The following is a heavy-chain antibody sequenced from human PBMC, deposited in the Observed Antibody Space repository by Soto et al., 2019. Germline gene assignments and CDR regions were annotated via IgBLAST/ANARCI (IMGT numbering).Heavy chain of an antibody. J-gene: IGHJ5*02. V-gene: IGHV2-70*01. CDR1: GFSLNTSGMC. Sequence: GPTLVNPTQTLTLACSFSGFSLNTSGMCVSWIRQPPGRALEWLALLDWDDDKYYNTSLQTRLTLSKDASKNQVVLTMTNMDPADTAMYYCARYTKSSGFDPWGQGTLVTVSS. D-gene: IGHD2-8*01. CDR2: LDWDDDK. CDR3: ARYTKSSGFDP.